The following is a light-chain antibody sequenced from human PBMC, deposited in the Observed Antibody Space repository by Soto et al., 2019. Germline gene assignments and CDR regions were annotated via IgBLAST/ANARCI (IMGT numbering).Light chain of an antibody. Sequence: EIVMTQSPATLSLSPGERATLSCRASQSVSGNVAWYQHKPGQAPRPLIYGAFTRATSIPARFSGSGSGTEFTLTISSLQSEDFAFYYCQVLWTFGQGTKVEI. V-gene: IGKV3-15*01. J-gene: IGKJ1*01. CDR2: GAF. CDR1: QSVSGN. CDR3: QVLWT.